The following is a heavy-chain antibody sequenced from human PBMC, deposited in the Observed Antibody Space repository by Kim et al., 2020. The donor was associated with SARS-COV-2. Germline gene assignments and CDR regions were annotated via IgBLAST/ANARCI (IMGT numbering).Heavy chain of an antibody. J-gene: IGHJ4*02. CDR1: GFTFSTYG. D-gene: IGHD3-16*01. CDR2: IWYDGSKK. V-gene: IGHV3-33*06. Sequence: GGSLRLSCAASGFTFSTYGMHWVRQAPGKGLEWVAVIWYDGSKKYYADSVKGRFTISRDNSKNTLYLQMNSLRAEDTAVYYCAKDEGGGGPSPLDYWVQGTLVTVSS. CDR3: AKDEGGGGPSPLDY.